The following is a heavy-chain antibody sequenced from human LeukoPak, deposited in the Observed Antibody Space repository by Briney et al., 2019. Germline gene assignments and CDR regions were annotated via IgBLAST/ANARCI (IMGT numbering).Heavy chain of an antibody. CDR2: INGDGSST. J-gene: IGHJ4*02. D-gene: IGHD2-15*01. Sequence: GGSLRLSCAASGFTFSSYWVHWVRQAPGKGLVWVSRINGDGSSTSYADSVKGRFTISRDNAKNTLYLQMKSLRAEDTAVYYCAVNGVAAYYFDYWGQGTLVTVSS. CDR3: AVNGVAAYYFDY. CDR1: GFTFSSYW. V-gene: IGHV3-74*01.